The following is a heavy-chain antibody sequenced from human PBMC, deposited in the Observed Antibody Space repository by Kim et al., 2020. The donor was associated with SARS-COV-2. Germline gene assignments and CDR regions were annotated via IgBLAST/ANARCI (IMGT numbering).Heavy chain of an antibody. CDR2: ISGGGGST. D-gene: IGHD2-21*02. V-gene: IGHV3-23*01. Sequence: GGSLRLSCASSGFTFSSYAMSWVRQAPGKGLEWVSAISGGGGSTYYADSVKGRFTISRDNSKNTLYLQMNSLRAEDTAVYYCAKWFHSGGDLTLAFDIWGQGTMVTVSS. CDR1: GFTFSSYA. J-gene: IGHJ3*02. CDR3: AKWFHSGGDLTLAFDI.